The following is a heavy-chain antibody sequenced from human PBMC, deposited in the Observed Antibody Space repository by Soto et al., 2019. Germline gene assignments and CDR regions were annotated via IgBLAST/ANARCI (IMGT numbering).Heavy chain of an antibody. CDR1: GFTFSTYG. CDR2: IWYDGSRI. D-gene: IGHD3-10*01. Sequence: QVQLVESGGGVVQPGRSLRLSCAASGFTFSTYGMHWVRQAPGKGLEWVAVIWYDGSRIFYVDSVKGRFTISRDNSKNTLYLQMISLKVEDTAVYYCARVRGAPTAYYYYYVMDLWGQGTSVTVSS. J-gene: IGHJ6*02. CDR3: ARVRGAPTAYYYYYVMDL. V-gene: IGHV3-33*01.